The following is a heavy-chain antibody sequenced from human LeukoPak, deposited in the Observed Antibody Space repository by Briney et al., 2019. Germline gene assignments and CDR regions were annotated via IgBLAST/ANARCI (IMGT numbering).Heavy chain of an antibody. CDR3: ARASRINMVLDP. Sequence: PSETLSLTCAVYGGSFSGYYWSWIRQPPGKGLEWIGEINHSGSTNYNPSPKSRVTISVDTSKNQFSLKLSSVTAADTAVYYCARASRINMVLDPWGQGTLVTVSS. D-gene: IGHD3-10*01. V-gene: IGHV4-34*01. J-gene: IGHJ5*02. CDR1: GGSFSGYY. CDR2: INHSGST.